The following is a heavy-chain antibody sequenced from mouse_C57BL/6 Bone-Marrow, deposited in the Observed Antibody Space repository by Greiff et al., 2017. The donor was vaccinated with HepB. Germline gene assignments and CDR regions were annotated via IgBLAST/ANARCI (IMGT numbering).Heavy chain of an antibody. CDR2: ISDGGSYT. V-gene: IGHV5-4*01. Sequence: EVMLVESGGGLVKPGGSLKLSCAASGFTFSSYAMSWVRQTPEKRLEWVATISDGGSYTYYPDNVKGRFTISRDNAKNNLYLQMSHLKSEDTAMYYCARDHGYYDYAMDYWGQGTSVTVSS. D-gene: IGHD2-3*01. CDR3: ARDHGYYDYAMDY. J-gene: IGHJ4*01. CDR1: GFTFSSYA.